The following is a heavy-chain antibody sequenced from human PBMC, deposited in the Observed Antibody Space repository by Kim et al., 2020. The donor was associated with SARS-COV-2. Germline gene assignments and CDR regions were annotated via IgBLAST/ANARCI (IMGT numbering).Heavy chain of an antibody. CDR3: AKSGSGSYPSLYDY. D-gene: IGHD1-26*01. CDR1: GFTFSSYG. J-gene: IGHJ4*02. V-gene: IGHV3-30*18. CDR2: ISYDGSNK. Sequence: GGSLRLSCAASGFTFSSYGMHWVRQAPGKGLEWVAVISYDGSNKYYADSVKGRFTISRDNSKNTLYLQMNSLRAEDTAVYYCAKSGSGSYPSLYDYWGQGTLATVSS.